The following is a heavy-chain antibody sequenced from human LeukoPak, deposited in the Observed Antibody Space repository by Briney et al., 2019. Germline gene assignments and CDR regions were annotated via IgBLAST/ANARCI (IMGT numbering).Heavy chain of an antibody. CDR1: GYTFTSYA. Sequence: ASVKVSCKASGYTFTSYAMNWVRQAPGQGLEWMGWINTNTGNPTYAQGFTGRFVFSLDTSVSTAYLQISSLKAEDTAVYYCARDMFRGIAAAGTRDMERWFDPWGQGTLVTVSS. J-gene: IGHJ5*02. CDR3: ARDMFRGIAAAGTRDMERWFDP. CDR2: INTNTGNP. V-gene: IGHV7-4-1*02. D-gene: IGHD6-13*01.